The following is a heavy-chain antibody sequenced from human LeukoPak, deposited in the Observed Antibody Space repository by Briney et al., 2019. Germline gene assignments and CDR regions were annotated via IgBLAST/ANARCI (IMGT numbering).Heavy chain of an antibody. V-gene: IGHV3-21*05. D-gene: IGHD6-19*01. CDR2: ISSSSSYT. CDR3: ASIAVAVDY. J-gene: IGHJ4*02. CDR1: GFTFSSYG. Sequence: PGGSLRLSCAASGFTFSSYGMHWVRQAPGKGLEWVSYISSSSSYTNYADSVKGRFTISRDNAKNSLYLQMNSLRAEDTAVYYCASIAVAVDYWGQGTLVTVSS.